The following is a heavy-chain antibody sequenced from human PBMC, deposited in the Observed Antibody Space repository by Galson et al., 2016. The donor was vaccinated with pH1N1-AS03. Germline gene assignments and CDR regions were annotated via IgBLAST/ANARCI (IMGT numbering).Heavy chain of an antibody. V-gene: IGHV3-48*03. Sequence: SLRLSCAASGFSLGSHEMNWVRQAPGKGLERISYITADGTSRKYADSVRGRFTITRDHANNLGFLYMSSLTVEDTGLYYCAREVGRRDGYIWTSDAFDVWGRGTTVIVSA. D-gene: IGHD5-24*01. CDR2: ITADGTSR. J-gene: IGHJ3*01. CDR1: GFSLGSHE. CDR3: AREVGRRDGYIWTSDAFDV.